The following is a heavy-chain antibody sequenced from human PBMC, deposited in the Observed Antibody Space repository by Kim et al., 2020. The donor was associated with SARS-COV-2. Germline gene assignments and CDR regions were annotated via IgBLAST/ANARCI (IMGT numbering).Heavy chain of an antibody. CDR2: INAGNGNT. J-gene: IGHJ6*03. D-gene: IGHD2-15*01. CDR1: GYTFTSYA. V-gene: IGHV1-3*01. Sequence: ASVKVSCKASGYTFTSYAMHWVRQAPGQRLEWMGWINAGNGNTKYSQKFQGRVTITRDTSASTAYMELSSLRSEDTAVYYCARSGGGVLRYYMDVWGKGTTVTVSS. CDR3: ARSGGGVLRYYMDV.